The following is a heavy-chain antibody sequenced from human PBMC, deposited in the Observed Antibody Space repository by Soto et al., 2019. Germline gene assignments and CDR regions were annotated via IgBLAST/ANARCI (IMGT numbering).Heavy chain of an antibody. CDR2: ISISSKSI. D-gene: IGHD3-10*01. V-gene: IGHV3-48*02. CDR3: VTVRGSRFYYRMYV. CDR1: GFTFSSYS. J-gene: IGHJ6*02. Sequence: PGGSLRLSCAASGFTFSSYSMNWVRQAPGKGLEWVSSISISSKSIYYADSVKGRFTISRDNAKDSLFLQMSSLRDEDTAVYYCVTVRGSRFYYRMYVWGQGTTVTVSS.